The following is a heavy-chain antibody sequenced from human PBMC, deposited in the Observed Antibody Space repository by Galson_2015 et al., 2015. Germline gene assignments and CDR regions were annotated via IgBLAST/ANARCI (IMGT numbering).Heavy chain of an antibody. V-gene: IGHV3-30*03. CDR3: AGIREFDVVVVPASCYGMNV. D-gene: IGHD2-21*01. CDR1: GFTFTNYG. CDR2: VSYDGTNK. J-gene: IGHJ6*02. Sequence: SLRLSCAASGFTFTNYGMHWVRQAPGKGLEWVAVVSYDGTNKYYTDSVKGRFTISRDNSKNTLYLQMNSLRVEDTGVYYCAGIREFDVVVVPASCYGMNVWGQGTTVTVSS.